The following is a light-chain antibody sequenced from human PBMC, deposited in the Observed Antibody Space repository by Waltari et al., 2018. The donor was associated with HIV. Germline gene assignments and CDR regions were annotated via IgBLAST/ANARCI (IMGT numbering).Light chain of an antibody. V-gene: IGLV3-10*01. Sequence: SYELTQPPSVSVSPGQTASITCSGDASPKHSVHWYQQKSGQAPVLVISEDIKRPSGIPERFSASSSGTRATLIISGAQVEDEADYYCYSTDTSGDHGVFGGGTKLTVL. J-gene: IGLJ3*02. CDR2: EDI. CDR1: ASPKHS. CDR3: YSTDTSGDHGV.